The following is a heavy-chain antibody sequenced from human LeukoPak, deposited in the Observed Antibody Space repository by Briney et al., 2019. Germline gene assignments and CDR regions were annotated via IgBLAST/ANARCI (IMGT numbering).Heavy chain of an antibody. D-gene: IGHD4-23*01. V-gene: IGHV4-34*01. J-gene: IGHJ4*02. CDR1: GGSFSGYY. CDR2: VNHSGST. CDR3: ARGGGTYGGHGIVAY. Sequence: PSETLSLTCAVYGGSFSGYYWSWIRPPPGKGLEWAGEVNHSGSTNYNPSLKSRVTISVDTSNNQFSLKLNSVTAADTAVYYCARGGGTYGGHGIVAYWGQGTLVTVSS.